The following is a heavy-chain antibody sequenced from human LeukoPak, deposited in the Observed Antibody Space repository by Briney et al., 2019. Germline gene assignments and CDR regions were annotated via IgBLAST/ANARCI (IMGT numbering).Heavy chain of an antibody. D-gene: IGHD2-15*01. CDR1: GGSISSYY. V-gene: IGHV4-59*12. J-gene: IGHJ3*02. Sequence: SETLSLTCTLSGGSISSYYWSWIRQPPGKGLEYIGYIYFSGSTNYNPSLKSRVTISVDKSKNQFSLKLSSVTAADTAVYYCARVLLYCSGGSCYSDAFDIWGQGTMVTVSS. CDR2: IYFSGST. CDR3: ARVLLYCSGGSCYSDAFDI.